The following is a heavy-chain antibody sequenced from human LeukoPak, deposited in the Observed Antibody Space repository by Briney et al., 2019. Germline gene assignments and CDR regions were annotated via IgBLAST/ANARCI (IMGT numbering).Heavy chain of an antibody. D-gene: IGHD2-15*01. V-gene: IGHV4-4*07. CDR3: ASHRCSGGSCYSPRRDYYYYMDV. CDR2: IYTSGST. Sequence: SETLSLTCTVSGGSISSYYWSWIRQPAGKGLEWIGRIYTSGSTNYNPSLKSRVTISVDTSKNQFSLKLSSVTAADTAVYYCASHRCSGGSCYSPRRDYYYYMDVWGKGTTVTISS. CDR1: GGSISSYY. J-gene: IGHJ6*03.